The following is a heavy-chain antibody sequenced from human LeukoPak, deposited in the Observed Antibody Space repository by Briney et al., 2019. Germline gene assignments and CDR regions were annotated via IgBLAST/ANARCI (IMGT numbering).Heavy chain of an antibody. J-gene: IGHJ4*02. CDR3: ARGGSSGLFDY. Sequence: GGSLRLSRAASGFIFSSYWMSWVRQAPGKGLEWVANIKQDGSEKYYVDSVKGRFTISRDNAKNSLYLQMNSLRAEDTAVYYCARGGSSGLFDYWGQGTLVTVSS. CDR1: GFIFSSYW. V-gene: IGHV3-7*01. D-gene: IGHD6-19*01. CDR2: IKQDGSEK.